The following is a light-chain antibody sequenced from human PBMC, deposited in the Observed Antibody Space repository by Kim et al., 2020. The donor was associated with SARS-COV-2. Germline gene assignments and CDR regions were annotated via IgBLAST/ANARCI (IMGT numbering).Light chain of an antibody. V-gene: IGLV2-8*01. J-gene: IGLJ2*01. Sequence: GHSVTLSCTGTSSDVGGYTYVSWYQQHPGKVPNLIIYEVNDRPSGVPDRFSGSKSGNTASLTISGLQADDEADYYCSSYTDTNNLIFGGGTQLTVL. CDR2: EVN. CDR1: SSDVGGYTY. CDR3: SSYTDTNNLI.